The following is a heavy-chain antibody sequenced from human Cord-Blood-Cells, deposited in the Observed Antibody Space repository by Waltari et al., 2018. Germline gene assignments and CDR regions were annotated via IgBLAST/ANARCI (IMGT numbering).Heavy chain of an antibody. V-gene: IGHV1-24*01. CDR1: GYTLTELS. CDR3: ATDPPQHPEVYGDYAFDI. CDR2: FDPEDGET. Sequence: QVQLVQSGAEVKKPGASVKVSCKVSGYTLTELSMHWVRHAPGKGLEWMGGFDPEDGETIYAQKFQGRVTMTEDTSTDTAYMELSSLRSEDTAVYYCATDPPQHPEVYGDYAFDIWGQGTMVTVSS. J-gene: IGHJ3*02. D-gene: IGHD4-17*01.